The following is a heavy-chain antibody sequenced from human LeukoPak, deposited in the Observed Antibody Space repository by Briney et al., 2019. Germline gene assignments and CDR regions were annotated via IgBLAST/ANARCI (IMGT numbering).Heavy chain of an antibody. CDR1: GYTFTSYG. Sequence: ASVKVSCKASGYTFTSYGISSVRQAPGQGLEWMGWISAYNGNTNYAQKLQGRVTMTTDTSTSTAYMELRSLRSDDTAVYYCARDTRVSSRPTLPLGYWGQGTLVTVSS. CDR3: ARDTRVSSRPTLPLGY. CDR2: ISAYNGNT. J-gene: IGHJ4*02. V-gene: IGHV1-18*01. D-gene: IGHD6-13*01.